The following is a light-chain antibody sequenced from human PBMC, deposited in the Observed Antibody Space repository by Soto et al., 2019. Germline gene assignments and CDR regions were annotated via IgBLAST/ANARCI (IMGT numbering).Light chain of an antibody. CDR3: QQYGTAPIT. V-gene: IGKV3-20*01. CDR2: DAS. CDR1: QSVSGSN. Sequence: EIVFTQSPYTLSLSPGARATLSCRPSQSVSGSNVAWYQQIRGQAPRLLIYDASTRASGISDRFSGSGSGTDFTLTISGLEPEDFGVYYCQQYGTAPITFGQGTRLEIK. J-gene: IGKJ5*01.